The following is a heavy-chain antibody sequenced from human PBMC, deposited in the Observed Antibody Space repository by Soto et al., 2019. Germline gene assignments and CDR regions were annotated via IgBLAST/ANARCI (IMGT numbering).Heavy chain of an antibody. CDR3: AHRTYCSGGSCYDS. CDR2: IYWDDDK. D-gene: IGHD2-15*01. J-gene: IGHJ5*01. V-gene: IGHV2-5*02. Sequence: SGPTLVNPTQTLTLTCTFSGFSLSTSGVGVGWIRQPPGKALEWLALIYWDDDKRYSPSLMTRLTITKDTSKNQVVLTMTNMDPADTATYYCAHRTYCSGGSCYDSWGKGTLVTVSS. CDR1: GFSLSTSGVG.